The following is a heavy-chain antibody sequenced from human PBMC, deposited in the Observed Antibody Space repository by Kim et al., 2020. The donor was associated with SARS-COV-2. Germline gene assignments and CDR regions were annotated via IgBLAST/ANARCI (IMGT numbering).Heavy chain of an antibody. Sequence: GGSLRLSCAASGFTFSSYSMNWVRQAPGKGLEWVSYISSSSSTIYYADSVKGRFTISRDNAKNSLYLQMNSLRDEDTAVYYCARDTLNLYNPGIYYYGMDVWGQGTTVTVSS. CDR2: ISSSSSTI. D-gene: IGHD1-20*01. V-gene: IGHV3-48*02. CDR3: ARDTLNLYNPGIYYYGMDV. J-gene: IGHJ6*02. CDR1: GFTFSSYS.